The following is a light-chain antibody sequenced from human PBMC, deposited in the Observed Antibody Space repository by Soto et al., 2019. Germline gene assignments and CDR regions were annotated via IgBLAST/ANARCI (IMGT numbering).Light chain of an antibody. J-gene: IGLJ2*01. V-gene: IGLV2-8*01. CDR1: SSDVGGYNF. Sequence: QSALTQPPSASGSPGQSVTISCTGTSSDVGGYNFVSWYQQHPGKAPKLLISEVSERPSGVPDRFSGSKSGNTASLTVSGLQAEDEADYYCSSYAGSNILFGGGTKVTVL. CDR3: SSYAGSNIL. CDR2: EVS.